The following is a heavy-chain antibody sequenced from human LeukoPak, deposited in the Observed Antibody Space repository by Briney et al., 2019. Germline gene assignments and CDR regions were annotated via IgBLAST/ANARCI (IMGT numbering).Heavy chain of an antibody. J-gene: IGHJ4*02. CDR3: ARDPYDYDISGLLTPCYFDY. D-gene: IGHD3-22*01. V-gene: IGHV3-23*01. Sequence: PGGSLRLSCAASGFTFNNYAMSWVRQAPRKGMDGVSAISACWGVTYYADSAKGRFTISSDNSTNTLYLHMNSLRAEDTAVYSCARDPYDYDISGLLTPCYFDYWGQGTLVTVSS. CDR2: ISACWGVT. CDR1: GFTFNNYA.